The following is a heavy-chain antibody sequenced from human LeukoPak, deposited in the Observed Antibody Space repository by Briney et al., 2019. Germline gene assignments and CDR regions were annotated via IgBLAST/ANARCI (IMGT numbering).Heavy chain of an antibody. CDR1: GFTFTSYT. J-gene: IGHJ5*02. CDR2: ISSDDTYI. D-gene: IGHD5-12*01. CDR3: AREYRDERFDP. Sequence: GGSLRLSCAASGFTFTSYTMNWVRQAPGKGLEWVSSISSDDTYIFYGDSMKGRFTVSRDNAKNSLYLQMNSLRAEDTAIYYCAREYRDERFDPWGQGTLVTVSS. V-gene: IGHV3-21*01.